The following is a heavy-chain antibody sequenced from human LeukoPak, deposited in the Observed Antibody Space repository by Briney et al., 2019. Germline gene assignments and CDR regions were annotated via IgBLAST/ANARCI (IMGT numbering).Heavy chain of an antibody. CDR1: GFTFSSNW. CDR2: IKQDGSEK. V-gene: IGHV3-7*01. D-gene: IGHD3-10*01. J-gene: IGHJ4*02. CDR3: ARAGFTFSDYFGSFFDY. Sequence: GGSLRLSCAASGFTFSSNWMTWVRQAPGKGLEWVANIKQDGSEKYYVDSVKGRFTISRDNAKKSLYLQMNSLRAEDTAVYYCARAGFTFSDYFGSFFDYWGQGTLVTVSS.